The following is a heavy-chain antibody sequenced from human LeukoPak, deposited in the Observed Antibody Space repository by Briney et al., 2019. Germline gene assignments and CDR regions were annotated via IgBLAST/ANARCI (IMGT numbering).Heavy chain of an antibody. J-gene: IGHJ4*02. V-gene: IGHV4-38-2*02. Sequence: SETLSLTCTVSGYSISSGYYWGWTRQPPGKGLEWIGSIYHSGSTYYNPSLKSRVTISVDTSKNQFSLKLSSVTAADTAVYYCARELEPGSGSYFDYWGQGTLVTVSS. D-gene: IGHD6-19*01. CDR1: GYSISSGYY. CDR3: ARELEPGSGSYFDY. CDR2: IYHSGST.